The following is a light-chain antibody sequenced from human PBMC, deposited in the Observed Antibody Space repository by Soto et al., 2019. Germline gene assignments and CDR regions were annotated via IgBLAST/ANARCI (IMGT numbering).Light chain of an antibody. J-gene: IGLJ2*01. CDR3: SSYTSSSTLV. CDR1: SSDVGGYNY. V-gene: IGLV2-14*01. CDR2: DVS. Sequence: SVLTQPASVSGSPGQSITISCTGTSSDVGGYNYVSWYQQHPGKAPKLMIYDVSNRPSGVSNRFSGSKSGNTASLTISGLQAEDEADYYCSSYTSSSTLVFGGGTKLIVL.